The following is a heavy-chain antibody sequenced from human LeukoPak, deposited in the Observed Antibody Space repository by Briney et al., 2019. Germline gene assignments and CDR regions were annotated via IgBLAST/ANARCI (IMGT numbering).Heavy chain of an antibody. J-gene: IGHJ4*02. D-gene: IGHD5-18*01. Sequence: SETLSLTCTVSGGSISSRSYYWGWIRQPPGKGLEWIGSIYYSGSTYYNPSLKSRVTISVDTSKNQFSLKLSSVTAADTAVYYCARDPTRGYSYGYSDYWGQGTLVTVSS. CDR2: IYYSGST. CDR3: ARDPTRGYSYGYSDY. CDR1: GGSISSRSYY. V-gene: IGHV4-39*07.